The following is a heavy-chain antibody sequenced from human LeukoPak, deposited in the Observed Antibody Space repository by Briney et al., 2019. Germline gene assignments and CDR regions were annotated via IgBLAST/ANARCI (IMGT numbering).Heavy chain of an antibody. CDR3: ARDQAAAGRAFFDY. Sequence: PSETLSLTCAVYGGSFSGYYWSWIRQPPGKGLEWIGEINHSGSTNYNPSLKSRVTISVDTSKNQFSLKLSSVTAADTAVYYCARDQAAAGRAFFDYWGQGTLVTVSS. D-gene: IGHD6-13*01. J-gene: IGHJ4*02. CDR2: INHSGST. V-gene: IGHV4-34*01. CDR1: GGSFSGYY.